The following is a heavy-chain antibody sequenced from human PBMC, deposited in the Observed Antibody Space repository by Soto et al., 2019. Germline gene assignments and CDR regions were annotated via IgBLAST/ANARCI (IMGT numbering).Heavy chain of an antibody. CDR1: GFAFDDYT. D-gene: IGHD3-10*01. Sequence: PGGSLRLSCAASGFAFDDYTMHWVRQAPGKGLEWVSLISWDGGSTYYADSVKGRFTISRDNSKNSLYLQMNSLRTEDTALYYCAKGSPYGSVAFDIWGQGTMVTVSS. CDR3: AKGSPYGSVAFDI. J-gene: IGHJ3*02. V-gene: IGHV3-43*01. CDR2: ISWDGGST.